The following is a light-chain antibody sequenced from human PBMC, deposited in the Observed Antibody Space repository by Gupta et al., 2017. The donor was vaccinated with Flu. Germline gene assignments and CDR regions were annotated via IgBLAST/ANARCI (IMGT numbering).Light chain of an antibody. CDR3: ATWEDSLTGHYV. Sequence: QSVLAQPPSASGTPGQRVTISCSGSSSNIGSNSVNWYLQVPGTAPKLLIYANSERPSGFPARFSGSKSGTSAALAISGLQSEEEADYYCATWEDSLTGHYVFGSGTTVTVL. CDR1: SSNIGSNS. V-gene: IGLV1-44*01. J-gene: IGLJ1*01. CDR2: ANS.